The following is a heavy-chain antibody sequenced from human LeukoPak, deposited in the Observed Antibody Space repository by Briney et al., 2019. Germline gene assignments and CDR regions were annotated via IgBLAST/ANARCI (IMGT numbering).Heavy chain of an antibody. Sequence: PGGSLRLSCAASGFIFSSTWMSWVRQAPGRGLEWVGRIKSKTDGGTTDYAAPVKGRFITSRDDSKNTLYLQMNSLKTEDTAVYYCTTAIEDYFDNSGYYYFDYWGQGTLVTVSS. CDR1: GFIFSSTW. J-gene: IGHJ4*02. CDR2: IKSKTDGGTT. V-gene: IGHV3-15*01. CDR3: TTAIEDYFDNSGYYYFDY. D-gene: IGHD3-22*01.